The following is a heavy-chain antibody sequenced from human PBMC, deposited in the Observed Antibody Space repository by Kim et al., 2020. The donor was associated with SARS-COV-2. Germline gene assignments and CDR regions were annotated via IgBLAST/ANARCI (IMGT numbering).Heavy chain of an antibody. V-gene: IGHV3-48*03. CDR3: ARDEYGDYDFDY. J-gene: IGHJ4*02. Sequence: GGSLRLSCAASGFTFSSYEMNWVRQAPGKGLEWVSYITTSGSITLYADSVKGRFTMSKDNAKSSVYLQMNSLRAEDTAIYYCARDEYGDYDFDYWGQGTLVTVSS. D-gene: IGHD4-17*01. CDR1: GFTFSSYE. CDR2: ITTSGSIT.